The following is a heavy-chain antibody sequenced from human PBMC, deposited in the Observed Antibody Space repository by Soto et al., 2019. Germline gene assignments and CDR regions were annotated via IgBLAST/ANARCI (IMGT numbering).Heavy chain of an antibody. D-gene: IGHD6-19*01. CDR3: ARQRNSSGWYKRDYFDY. Sequence: SETLSLTCTVSGGSISSSSYYWGWIRQPPGKGLEWIGSIYYSGSTYHNPSLKSRVTISVDTSKNQFSLKLSSVTAADTAVYYCARQRNSSGWYKRDYFDYWGQGTLVTVSS. CDR1: GGSISSSSYY. J-gene: IGHJ4*02. CDR2: IYYSGST. V-gene: IGHV4-39*01.